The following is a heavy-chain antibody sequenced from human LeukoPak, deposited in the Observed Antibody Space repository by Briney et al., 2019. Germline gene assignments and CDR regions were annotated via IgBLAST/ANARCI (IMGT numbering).Heavy chain of an antibody. D-gene: IGHD1-1*01. CDR2: IWYGGGNK. V-gene: IGHV3-30*02. Sequence: GGSLRLSCAASGFTFSSYGMHWVRQAPGKGLEWVAVIWYGGGNKYYADSVKGRFTISRDNSKNTLYLQMNSLRAEDTAVYYCAKDRQELEWGVRGAFDIWGQGTMVTVSS. CDR3: AKDRQELEWGVRGAFDI. CDR1: GFTFSSYG. J-gene: IGHJ3*02.